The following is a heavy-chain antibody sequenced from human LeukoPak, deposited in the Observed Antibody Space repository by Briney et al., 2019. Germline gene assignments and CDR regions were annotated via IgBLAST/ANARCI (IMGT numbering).Heavy chain of an antibody. V-gene: IGHV4-61*05. D-gene: IGHD3-10*01. Sequence: SETLSLTCTVSGGSISSGGYYWGWNRQHPGKGLEWIGYIYYSRNTNYTPSIKSRVTISVDTSKHQCSLKLSSVTAADTAVYYCAGYLYYYGSGSYYTGEYFQHWGQGTLVSVSS. CDR2: IYYSRNT. J-gene: IGHJ1*01. CDR1: GGSISSGGYY. CDR3: AGYLYYYGSGSYYTGEYFQH.